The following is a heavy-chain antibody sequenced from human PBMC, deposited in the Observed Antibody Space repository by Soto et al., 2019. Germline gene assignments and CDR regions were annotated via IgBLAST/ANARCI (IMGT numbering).Heavy chain of an antibody. Sequence: SVKVSCKASGFTFTSSAMQWVRQARGQRLEWIGWIVVGSGNTNYAQKFQERVTITRDMSTSTAYMELSSLRSEDTAVYYCAAGVWFGELLYSDYWGQGTLVTVSS. J-gene: IGHJ4*02. CDR3: AAGVWFGELLYSDY. V-gene: IGHV1-58*02. D-gene: IGHD3-10*01. CDR1: GFTFTSSA. CDR2: IVVGSGNT.